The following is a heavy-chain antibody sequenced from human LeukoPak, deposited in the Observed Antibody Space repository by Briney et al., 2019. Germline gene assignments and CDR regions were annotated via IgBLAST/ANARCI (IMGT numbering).Heavy chain of an antibody. V-gene: IGHV3-7*03. D-gene: IGHD3-10*01. CDR2: INQDGRGK. CDR1: GFTFSGYW. Sequence: GGSLRLSCAASGFTFSGYWMSWVRQAPGKGPEWVANINQDGRGKYYADSVKDRFTLSRDNAKNSLYLQMNNLGVEDTAVYFCARDFGGILTSPRFDYWGQGALVTVSS. J-gene: IGHJ4*02. CDR3: ARDFGGILTSPRFDY.